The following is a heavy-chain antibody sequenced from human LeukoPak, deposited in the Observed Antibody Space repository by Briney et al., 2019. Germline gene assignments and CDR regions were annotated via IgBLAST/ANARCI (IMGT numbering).Heavy chain of an antibody. Sequence: GGSRRLSCAASGFTFISFGMHWVRQAPGKGLEWVALISYDGSNKYYADSVKGRFTISRDNSKNTLYLQMNSLRAEDAAVYYCAKDWDPGYYDSSGSYPDYWGQGTLVTVSS. CDR2: ISYDGSNK. J-gene: IGHJ4*02. CDR3: AKDWDPGYYDSSGSYPDY. V-gene: IGHV3-30*18. D-gene: IGHD3-22*01. CDR1: GFTFISFG.